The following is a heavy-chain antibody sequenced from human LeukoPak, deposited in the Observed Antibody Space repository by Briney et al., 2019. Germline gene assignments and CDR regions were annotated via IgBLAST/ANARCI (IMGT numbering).Heavy chain of an antibody. CDR1: TFTLNKYW. J-gene: IGHJ4*02. CDR3: ASRAGYTGSWSAFDY. V-gene: IGHV3-7*05. CDR2: IKQDGSEK. D-gene: IGHD6-13*01. Sequence: GGALRLSRKASTFTLNKYWMSLVRPAPGKGPGWVANIKQDGSEKYYVDSVKGRFTISRDNAKNSLYLQMNSLRAEDTAVYYCASRAGYTGSWSAFDYWGQGTLVTVSS.